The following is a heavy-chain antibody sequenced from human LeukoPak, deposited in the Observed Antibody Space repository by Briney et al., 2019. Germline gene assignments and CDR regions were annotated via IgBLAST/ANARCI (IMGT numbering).Heavy chain of an antibody. V-gene: IGHV3-48*01. D-gene: IGHD3-10*01. CDR1: GFTFSNYS. J-gene: IGHJ4*02. Sequence: GGSLRLSCAASGFTFSNYSMNWVRQPPGKGLQWVSCISSSSNIIYYADSVKGRFTISRDNAKNSLFLQMNSLRAEDTAVYYCARDFAREFTIDYWGQGTLVTVSS. CDR2: ISSSSNII. CDR3: ARDFAREFTIDY.